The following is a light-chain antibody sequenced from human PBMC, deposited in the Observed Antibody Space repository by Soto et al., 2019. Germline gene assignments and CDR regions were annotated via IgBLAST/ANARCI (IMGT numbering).Light chain of an antibody. Sequence: EIVLTQSPGTLSLSPGERATLSCRASQSVSSSYLAWYQQKPGQAPRLLIYGASSRAIGIPDRFSGSGSGTDFTLTITRLEPEDFAVYSCQQYGNSLWTFGQGTKVEIK. CDR2: GAS. J-gene: IGKJ1*01. CDR1: QSVSSSY. V-gene: IGKV3-20*01. CDR3: QQYGNSLWT.